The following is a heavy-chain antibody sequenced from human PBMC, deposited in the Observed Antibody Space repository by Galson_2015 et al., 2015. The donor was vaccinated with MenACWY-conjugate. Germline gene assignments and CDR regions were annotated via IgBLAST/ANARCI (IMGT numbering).Heavy chain of an antibody. CDR3: ARDEVRGERLRLGMDV. J-gene: IGHJ6*01. D-gene: IGHD2-21*01. V-gene: IGHV3-7*03. CDR2: TNQDGSKK. Sequence: SLRLSCAASGFTFSSYWMTWVRQAPGKGLEWVANTNQDGSKKYYVDSVKGRFTISRDNANNSLYLQMNSLTAEDTAVYYCARDEVRGERLRLGMDVWGPGTTVTVSS. CDR1: GFTFSSYW.